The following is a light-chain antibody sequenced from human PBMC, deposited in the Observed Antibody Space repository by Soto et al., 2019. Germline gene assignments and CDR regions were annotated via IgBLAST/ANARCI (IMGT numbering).Light chain of an antibody. J-gene: IGLJ1*01. V-gene: IGLV2-8*01. CDR1: SSDVGGYNY. CDR3: GSYAGGNTFV. CDR2: EVT. Sequence: QSLPCLSASASGSPGQSHAISSIGTSSDVGGYNYVSWYQHHPGKAPKLIIYEVTKRPSGVPDRFSGSRYGTTASLTVSGLQAQAEADYYCGSYAGGNTFVFGTGTKVTVL.